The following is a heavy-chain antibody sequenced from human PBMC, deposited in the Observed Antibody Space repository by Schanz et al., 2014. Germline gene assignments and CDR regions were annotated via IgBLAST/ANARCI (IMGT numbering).Heavy chain of an antibody. V-gene: IGHV1-18*01. CDR3: ARDQSPYTNSSDDRYFDY. J-gene: IGHJ4*02. Sequence: QVQLVQSGAEVKKPGASVKVSCKASGYTFTSHGISWVRQAPGQGLERMGWITAYNGDTNYAQKLQGRVTITADTSTSTAYMELRSLRSDDTAVYYCARDQSPYTNSSDDRYFDYWGQGSLVTVSS. CDR2: ITAYNGDT. D-gene: IGHD6-6*01. CDR1: GYTFTSHG.